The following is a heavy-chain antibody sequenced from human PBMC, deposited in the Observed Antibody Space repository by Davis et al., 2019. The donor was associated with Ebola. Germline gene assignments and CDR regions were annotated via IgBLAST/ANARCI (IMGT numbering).Heavy chain of an antibody. V-gene: IGHV6-1*01. CDR3: ARGWLRTGLDI. CDR2: TYYNSKWYN. Sequence: HSQTLSLTCAISGNSVSSNSAACNWIRQSPSRGLEWLGRTYYNSKWYNDYALSVKSRITINPDTSKNQFTLQLTSVTPEDTAVYYCARGWLRTGLDIWGQGTMVIVSS. CDR1: GNSVSSNSAA. D-gene: IGHD5-24*01. J-gene: IGHJ3*02.